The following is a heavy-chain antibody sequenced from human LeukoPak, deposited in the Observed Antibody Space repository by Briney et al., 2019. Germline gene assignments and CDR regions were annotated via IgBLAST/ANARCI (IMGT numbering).Heavy chain of an antibody. CDR2: MNPNSGNT. D-gene: IGHD2-15*01. V-gene: IGHV1-8*01. CDR1: GYTFTSYD. J-gene: IGHJ5*02. Sequence: ASVKVSCKASGYTFTSYDINWVRQATGQGLEWMGWMNPNSGNTGYAQKFQGRVTMTRNTSISTAYMELSSLRSEDTAVYYCARGGYCSGGSCPDTENNWFDPWGQGTLVTVSS. CDR3: ARGGYCSGGSCPDTENNWFDP.